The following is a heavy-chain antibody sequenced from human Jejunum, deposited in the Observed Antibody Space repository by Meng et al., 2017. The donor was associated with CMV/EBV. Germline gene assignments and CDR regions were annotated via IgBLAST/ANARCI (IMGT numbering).Heavy chain of an antibody. J-gene: IGHJ4*02. CDR1: GFTFSSFT. CDR3: AFFSNRGLW. D-gene: IGHD2-21*01. V-gene: IGHV3-23*01. CDR2: ISISVSVT. Sequence: QLLEPGGGLVQPGGSKRLSCAASGFTFSSFTMNWVRQAPGKGLEWVSSISISVSVTYYADSVQGRFIISRDNDKNILYLQMNSLRVDDTAVYYCAFFSNRGLWWGQGTLVTVAS.